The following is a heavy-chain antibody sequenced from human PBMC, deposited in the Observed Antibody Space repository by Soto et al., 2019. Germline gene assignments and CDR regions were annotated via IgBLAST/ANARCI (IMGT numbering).Heavy chain of an antibody. CDR3: ARHQEAATATTWDAFDF. D-gene: IGHD6-13*01. CDR2: IYPGDSDT. CDR1: GYNFTTYW. Sequence: HGESLKISCKGSGYNFTTYWIGWVRQMPGKGLEWMGIIYPGDSDTRYSPSFQGQVTISADKSITTAYLQWSSLKASDTAMYYCARHQEAATATTWDAFDFWGQGTMVTVSS. J-gene: IGHJ3*01. V-gene: IGHV5-51*01.